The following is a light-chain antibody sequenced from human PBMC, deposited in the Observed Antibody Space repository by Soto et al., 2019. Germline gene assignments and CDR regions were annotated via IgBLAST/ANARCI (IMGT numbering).Light chain of an antibody. CDR2: DAS. J-gene: IGKJ3*01. CDR3: QQYSSYSFT. Sequence: DIQMTQSPSTLSASVGDRVTITCRASQSISSWLAWYQQKPGKAPKLLIYDASSVESGVPSRFSGSGSGTEFALTISSLQPDDFATYDCQQYSSYSFTFGPGTKVDIK. CDR1: QSISSW. V-gene: IGKV1-5*01.